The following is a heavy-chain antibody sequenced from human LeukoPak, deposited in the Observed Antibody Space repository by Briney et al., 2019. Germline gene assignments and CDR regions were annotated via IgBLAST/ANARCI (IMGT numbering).Heavy chain of an antibody. Sequence: SQTLSLTGTVSGGSISSGSYYWSWIRQPAGKGLEWIGRIYTSGSTNYNPSLKSRVTIPVDTSKNQFSLKLSSVTAADTAVYYCARALGYCSSTSCYDAFDIWGQGTMVTVSS. CDR2: IYTSGST. CDR3: ARALGYCSSTSCYDAFDI. D-gene: IGHD2-2*01. J-gene: IGHJ3*02. V-gene: IGHV4-61*02. CDR1: GGSISSGSYY.